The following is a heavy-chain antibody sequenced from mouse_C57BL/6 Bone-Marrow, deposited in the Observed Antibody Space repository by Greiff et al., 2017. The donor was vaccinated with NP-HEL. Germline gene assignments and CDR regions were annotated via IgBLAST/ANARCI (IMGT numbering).Heavy chain of an antibody. V-gene: IGHV1-61*01. CDR1: GYTFTSYW. D-gene: IGHD2-1*01. CDR2: IYPSVSET. J-gene: IGHJ2*01. Sequence: QVQLQQPGAELVRPGSSVKLSCKASGYTFTSYWLDWVKQRPGQGLDWLGNIYPSVSETHYNQQFKDKATLTVDKASSTAYMQRSSLTSEDSAVDYCAGGNYGYWGQGTTLTVSS. CDR3: AGGNYGY.